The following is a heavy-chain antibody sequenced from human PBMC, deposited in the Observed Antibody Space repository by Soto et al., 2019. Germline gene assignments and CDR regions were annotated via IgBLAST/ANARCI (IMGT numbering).Heavy chain of an antibody. CDR1: GGSFSGQR. Sequence: QVQLVQSGAEVKKPGSSVKVSCKASGGSFSGQRVIWVLQAPGQRLEWMGGIIPMFRTTNYDRKFQGRLTITADGSTNTASMELTSLTSEDTAIYYCANEPNWGQGTLVTVPS. CDR3: ANEPN. V-gene: IGHV1-69*01. CDR2: IIPMFRTT. J-gene: IGHJ4*02.